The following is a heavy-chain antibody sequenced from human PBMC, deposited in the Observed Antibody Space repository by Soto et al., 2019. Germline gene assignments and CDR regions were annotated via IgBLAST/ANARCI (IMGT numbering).Heavy chain of an antibody. J-gene: IGHJ6*02. CDR3: ASRYCISTSCQNYYYYGMGV. Sequence: ASVKVSCKASGGTFSSYAISWVRQAPGQGLEWMGGIIPIFGTANYAQKFQGRVTITADESTSTAYMELSSLRSEDTAVYYCASRYCISTSCQNYYYYGMGVWGQGTTVTISS. CDR2: IIPIFGTA. CDR1: GGTFSSYA. D-gene: IGHD2-2*01. V-gene: IGHV1-69*13.